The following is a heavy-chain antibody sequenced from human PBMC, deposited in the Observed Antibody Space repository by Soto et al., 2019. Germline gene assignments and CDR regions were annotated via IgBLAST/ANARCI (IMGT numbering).Heavy chain of an antibody. CDR2: IVVGSGNT. J-gene: IGHJ4*02. D-gene: IGHD5-18*01. CDR3: AADLRYSYGWSDY. Sequence: SVKVSCKASGFTFTSSAVQWVRQARGQRLEWIGWIVVGSGNTNYAQKFQERVTITRDMSTSTAYMELSSLRSEDTAVYYCAADLRYSYGWSDYWGQGTLVTDAS. CDR1: GFTFTSSA. V-gene: IGHV1-58*01.